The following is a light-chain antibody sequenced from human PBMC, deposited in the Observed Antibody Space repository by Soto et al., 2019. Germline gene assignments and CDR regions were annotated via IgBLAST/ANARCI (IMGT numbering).Light chain of an antibody. Sequence: IQLTQNPSSLSASVGDRVTITCQASRGISSYLAWYQQKPGKPPKLLVYSASTLQSGVPSRFSGSGSGPDFSLTISSLQPEDSATYFCQQLNSYPQTFGQGTRLEI. CDR1: RGISSY. J-gene: IGKJ5*01. CDR2: SAS. V-gene: IGKV1-9*01. CDR3: QQLNSYPQT.